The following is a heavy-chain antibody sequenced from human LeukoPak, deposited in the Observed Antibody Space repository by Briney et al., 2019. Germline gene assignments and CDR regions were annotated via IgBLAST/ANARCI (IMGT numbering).Heavy chain of an antibody. CDR2: IDSSGGYM. CDR3: LRGDRRDY. Sequence: GGSLGLSCEASGFTFNTYSMNWARQAPGKGLEWVSSIDSSGGYMFYADSVKGRFIISRDNAKDSLYLQMNSLRVEDTAVYYCLRGDRRDYWGQGTLVTVSS. V-gene: IGHV3-21*06. J-gene: IGHJ4*02. CDR1: GFTFNTYS.